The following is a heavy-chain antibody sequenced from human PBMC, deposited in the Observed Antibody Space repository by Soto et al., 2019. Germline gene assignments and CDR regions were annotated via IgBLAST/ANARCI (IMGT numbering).Heavy chain of an antibody. D-gene: IGHD3-22*01. V-gene: IGHV4-30-4*01. Sequence: PSGTLSLTCPVSGGSLSSGDYYWRGIRQPPGKGLEWIGYIYYSGSTYYNPSLKSRVTISVDTSKNQFSLKLSSVTAADTAVYYCARYYYDSSGYHCLCDYWGQGTRVTGSA. J-gene: IGHJ4*02. CDR1: GGSLSSGDYY. CDR3: ARYYYDSSGYHCLCDY. CDR2: IYYSGST.